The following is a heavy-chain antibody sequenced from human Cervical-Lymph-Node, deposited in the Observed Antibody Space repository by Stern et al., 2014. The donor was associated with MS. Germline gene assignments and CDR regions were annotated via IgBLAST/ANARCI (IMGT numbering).Heavy chain of an antibody. CDR2: IDPSDGTA. D-gene: IGHD6-6*01. Sequence: QLVQSGAEVKKPGASVKVSCTASEYTFTTYYIHWVRQTPGQGLEWMGMIDPSDGTANYAQERVTMTRDTSTSTVYMVLNSLRSDDTAVYYCATVIAGRRDPFDHWGQGTLVTVSS. J-gene: IGHJ4*02. CDR3: ATVIAGRRDPFDH. CDR1: EYTFTTYY. V-gene: IGHV1-46*01.